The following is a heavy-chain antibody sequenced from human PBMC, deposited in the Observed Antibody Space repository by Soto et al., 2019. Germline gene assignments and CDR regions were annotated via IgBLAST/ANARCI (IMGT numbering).Heavy chain of an antibody. D-gene: IGHD3-3*01. V-gene: IGHV4-59*01. Sequence: KPSETLSLTCTVSGGSISGYYWSWIRQPPGKGLEWIGYIYYSGSTNYNPSLKSRVTISVDTSKNQFSLKLSSVTAADTAVYYCARGGAYDFWSGYYTLMDVWGQGTTVTVSS. CDR2: IYYSGST. CDR3: ARGGAYDFWSGYYTLMDV. CDR1: GGSISGYY. J-gene: IGHJ6*02.